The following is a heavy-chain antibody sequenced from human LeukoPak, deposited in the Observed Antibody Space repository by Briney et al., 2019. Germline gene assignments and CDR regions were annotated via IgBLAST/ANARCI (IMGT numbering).Heavy chain of an antibody. V-gene: IGHV1-18*01. Sequence: ASVKVSCKASGYTFTSYGISWVRQAPGQGLEWMGWISAYNGNTNYAQKLQGRVTMTTDTSTSTAYMELRSLRSDDTAVYYCASTSSYCGGDCYSGFDYWGQGTLVTVSS. J-gene: IGHJ4*02. D-gene: IGHD2-21*02. CDR1: GYTFTSYG. CDR3: ASTSSYCGGDCYSGFDY. CDR2: ISAYNGNT.